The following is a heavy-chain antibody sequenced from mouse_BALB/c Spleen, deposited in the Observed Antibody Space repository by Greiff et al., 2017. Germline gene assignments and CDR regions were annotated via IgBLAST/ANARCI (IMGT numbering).Heavy chain of an antibody. CDR2: ISSGGST. D-gene: IGHD1-1*01. V-gene: IGHV5-6-5*01. CDR3: ARGGLRSYFDY. CDR1: GFTFSSYA. Sequence: DVKLVESGGGLVKPGGSLKLSCAASGFTFSSYAMSWVRQTPEKRLEWVASISSGGSTYYPDSVKGRFTISRDNARNILYLQMSSLRSEDTAMYYCARGGLRSYFDYWGQGTTLTVSS. J-gene: IGHJ2*01.